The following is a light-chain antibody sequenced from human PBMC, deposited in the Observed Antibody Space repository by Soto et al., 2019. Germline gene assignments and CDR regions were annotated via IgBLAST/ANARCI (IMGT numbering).Light chain of an antibody. Sequence: EIVLTQSPGTLSLSPGERATFSCRASQSVSSCYLAWYQQKPGQAPRLLIYGASSRATGIPDRFSGSGSGTDFTLTISRLEPEDFSVYYCQQYGSSPMYTVGQGTKLEIK. CDR3: QQYGSSPMYT. CDR2: GAS. CDR1: QSVSSCY. V-gene: IGKV3-20*01. J-gene: IGKJ2*01.